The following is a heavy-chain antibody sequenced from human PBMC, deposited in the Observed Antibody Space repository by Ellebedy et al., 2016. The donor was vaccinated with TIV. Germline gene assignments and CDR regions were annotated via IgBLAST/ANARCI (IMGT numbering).Heavy chain of an antibody. D-gene: IGHD5-18*01. V-gene: IGHV3-13*01. CDR2: IGTAGDT. J-gene: IGHJ4*02. CDR3: ARVRFGDTAVDY. Sequence: GGSLRLSCAASGFTFRSYDMHWVRQATGKGLAWVSAIGTAGDTYYPGSVKGRFTISRENAKNSLYLQMNSLRAEDTAVYYCARVRFGDTAVDYWGQGTLVTVSS. CDR1: GFTFRSYD.